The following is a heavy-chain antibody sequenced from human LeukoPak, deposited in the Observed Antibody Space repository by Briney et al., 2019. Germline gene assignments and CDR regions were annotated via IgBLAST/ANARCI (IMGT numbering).Heavy chain of an antibody. D-gene: IGHD3-22*01. CDR2: INPSGGST. V-gene: IGHV1-46*01. J-gene: IGHJ4*02. Sequence: ASVKVSCKASGYTFTGNYMHWVRQAPGQGLEWMGIINPSGGSTTYAQKFQGRVTMTRDMSTSTVYMELSSLRSEDTAVYYCARGEGIYYYDSRGNDYWGQGTLVTVSS. CDR1: GYTFTGNY. CDR3: ARGEGIYYYDSRGNDY.